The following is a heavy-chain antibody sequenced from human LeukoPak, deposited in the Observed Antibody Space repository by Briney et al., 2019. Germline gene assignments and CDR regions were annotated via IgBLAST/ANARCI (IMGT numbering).Heavy chain of an antibody. CDR2: IYSGGRA. D-gene: IGHD3-3*01. V-gene: IGHV3-53*01. CDR3: ARVKTTISYYYMDV. Sequence: PGGSLRLSCAASGFTASDTYMSWVRQAPGKGLEWVSVIYSGGRAFYADSVEGRFTISRDDSKNMVYLQMNSLRAEDTAIYYCARVKTTISYYYMDVWGKGTTVIVSS. CDR1: GFTASDTY. J-gene: IGHJ6*03.